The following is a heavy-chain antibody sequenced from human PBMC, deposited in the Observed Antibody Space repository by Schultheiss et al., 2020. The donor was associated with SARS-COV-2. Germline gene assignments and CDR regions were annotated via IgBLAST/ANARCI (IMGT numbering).Heavy chain of an antibody. J-gene: IGHJ6*02. CDR3: ARRAYYYFGLDV. Sequence: GESLKISCKGSGYRFTSRWIGWVCQMPGKGLEWMGIIYPGDSETRYSPSFQGQVTISADKSISTAYLQWSSLKASDTAIYYCARRAYYYFGLDVWGQGTTVTVSS. V-gene: IGHV5-51*01. CDR2: IYPGDSET. CDR1: GYRFTSRW.